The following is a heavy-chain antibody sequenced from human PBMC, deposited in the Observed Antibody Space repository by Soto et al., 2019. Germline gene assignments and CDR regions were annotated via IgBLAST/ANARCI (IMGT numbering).Heavy chain of an antibody. CDR2: ISTYNGDT. Sequence: ASVKASCKASGYTFRTSGMSWLRQAPGQGLEWMGWISTYNGDTNDAPKFQDRVTMTTDTSTTTVYMELTNLRSDDTAVYYCARCIQGDYYYGMDVWGQGTTVTVSS. V-gene: IGHV1-18*01. CDR3: ARCIQGDYYYGMDV. D-gene: IGHD5-18*01. CDR1: GYTFRTSG. J-gene: IGHJ6*02.